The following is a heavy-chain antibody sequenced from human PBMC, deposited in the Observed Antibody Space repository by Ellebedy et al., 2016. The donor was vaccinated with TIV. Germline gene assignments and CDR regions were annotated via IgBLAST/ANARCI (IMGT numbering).Heavy chain of an antibody. CDR3: ARGERWFMD. V-gene: IGHV4-59*01. J-gene: IGHJ4*02. D-gene: IGHD2-8*01. CDR2: LYYSGIS. CDR1: GDSIRSYY. Sequence: SETLSLTXTVSGDSIRSYYWSWIRQPPGKGLEWIGYLYYSGISDYSPSLRSRVTLSVDTSKNQFYLNLTSVTAADTAVYYCARGERWFMDWGQGTLVTVSS.